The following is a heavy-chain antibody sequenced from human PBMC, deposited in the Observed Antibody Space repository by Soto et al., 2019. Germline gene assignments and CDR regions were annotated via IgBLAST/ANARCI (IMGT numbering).Heavy chain of an antibody. D-gene: IGHD4-17*01. J-gene: IGHJ4*02. CDR1: GFTFSSYW. CDR3: ARDDYGDYVLSDY. Sequence: EVQLVESGGGLVQPGGSLRLSCAASGFTFSSYWMSWVRQALGKGLEWLANIKQDGSEKYYVDSVKGRFTISRDNAKNSLYLQMNSLRAEDTAVYYCARDDYGDYVLSDYWGQGTLVTVSS. CDR2: IKQDGSEK. V-gene: IGHV3-7*01.